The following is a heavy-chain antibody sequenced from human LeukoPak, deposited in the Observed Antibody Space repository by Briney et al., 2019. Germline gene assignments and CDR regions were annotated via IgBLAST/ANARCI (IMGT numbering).Heavy chain of an antibody. CDR2: ISAYNGNT. Sequence: GASVKVSCKASGYTFTSYGISWVRLAPGQGLEWMGWISAYNGNTNYAQKLQGRVTMTTDTSTSTAYMELRSLRSDDTAAYYCARDVAIVVVPAAFDPWGQGTLVTVSS. CDR1: GYTFTSYG. CDR3: ARDVAIVVVPAAFDP. V-gene: IGHV1-18*01. D-gene: IGHD2-2*01. J-gene: IGHJ5*02.